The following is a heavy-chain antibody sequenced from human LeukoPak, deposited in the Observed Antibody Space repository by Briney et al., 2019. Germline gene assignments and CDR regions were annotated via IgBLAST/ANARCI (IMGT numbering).Heavy chain of an antibody. CDR3: ARPVSSGSFSGAFDI. V-gene: IGHV4-59*11. CDR1: GGSISSHY. J-gene: IGHJ3*02. CDR2: IYYSGSS. Sequence: ASETLSLTCTVSGGSISSHYWSWIRQPPGKGLEWIGYIYYSGSSNYNPSLNSRVTISVGTSKNQFSLKLSSVTAADTAVYYCARPVSSGSFSGAFDIWGKGTMVTISS. D-gene: IGHD3-10*01.